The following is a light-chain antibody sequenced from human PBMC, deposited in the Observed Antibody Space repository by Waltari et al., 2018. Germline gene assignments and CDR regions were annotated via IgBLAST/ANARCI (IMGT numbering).Light chain of an antibody. V-gene: IGLV2-14*03. CDR2: DVR. CDR1: SSDVGGYYF. CDR3: NAYTSSGAVA. J-gene: IGLJ2*01. Sequence: QSALTQPASVSGSPGQSITISCTGTSSDVGGYYFFSWYQHHPDKAPRLLIYDVRDRPSGVSARFSGSKSGNTASLTISGLQPEDEADYYCNAYTSSGAVAFGGGTKVTVL.